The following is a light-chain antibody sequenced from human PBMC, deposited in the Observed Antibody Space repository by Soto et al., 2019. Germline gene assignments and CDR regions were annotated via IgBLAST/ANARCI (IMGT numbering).Light chain of an antibody. CDR3: CSYAGSYTFEV. CDR1: SSDVGGYNY. CDR2: DVS. J-gene: IGLJ1*01. Sequence: QSALTQPRSVSGSPGHSVTISCTGTSSDVGGYNYVSWYQQHPGKAPKLMIYDVSKRPSGVPDRFSGSKSGNTASLTISGLQAEDEADYYCCSYAGSYTFEVFGTGTKVTVL. V-gene: IGLV2-11*01.